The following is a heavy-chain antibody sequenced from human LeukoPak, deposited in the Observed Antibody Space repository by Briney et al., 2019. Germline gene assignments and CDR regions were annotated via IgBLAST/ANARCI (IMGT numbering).Heavy chain of an antibody. J-gene: IGHJ4*02. CDR2: INHSGST. Sequence: PSETLSLTCAVYGGSFSGYYWSWIRQPPGKGLEWIGEINHSGSTNYNPSLKSRVTISVDTSKKQFSLKLSSVTAADTAVYYCARGGPFFDYWGQGTLVTVSS. CDR3: ARGGPFFDY. V-gene: IGHV4-34*01. CDR1: GGSFSGYY.